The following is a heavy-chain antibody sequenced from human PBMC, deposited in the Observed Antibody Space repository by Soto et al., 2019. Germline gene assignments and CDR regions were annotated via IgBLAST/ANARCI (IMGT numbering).Heavy chain of an antibody. V-gene: IGHV3-30-3*01. J-gene: IGHJ6*02. Sequence: QVQLVESGGGVVQPGRSLRLSCAASGFTFSSYAMHWVRQAPGKGLECVAVISYDGSNKYYADSVKGRFTISRDNSKNTLYLQMNSLRSEDPAVYYCARDYYRFNSGYGFSMDVWGQGTTVTVSS. D-gene: IGHD5-12*01. CDR3: ARDYYRFNSGYGFSMDV. CDR2: ISYDGSNK. CDR1: GFTFSSYA.